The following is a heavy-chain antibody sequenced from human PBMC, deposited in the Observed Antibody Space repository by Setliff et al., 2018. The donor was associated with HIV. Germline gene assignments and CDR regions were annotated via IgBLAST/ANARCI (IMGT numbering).Heavy chain of an antibody. CDR3: ARSKTFYDFWGGYYTHGAFKI. D-gene: IGHD3-3*01. J-gene: IGHJ3*02. CDR2: IFYSGIT. CDR1: GGSFTSRSYY. Sequence: SETLSLTCTVSGGSFTSRSYYWGWIRQPPGKGLEWIGSIFYSGITYYNPSLNSRVTISVDTSKNQFSLNLTSVTAADTAVYYCARSKTFYDFWGGYYTHGAFKIWGLGTMVTFSS. V-gene: IGHV4-39*01.